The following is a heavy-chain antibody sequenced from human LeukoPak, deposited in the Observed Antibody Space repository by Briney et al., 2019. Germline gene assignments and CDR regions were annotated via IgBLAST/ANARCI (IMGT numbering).Heavy chain of an antibody. CDR2: INPNSGGT. CDR3: ARGVLRYFEVHDYYFDY. D-gene: IGHD3-9*01. J-gene: IGHJ4*02. CDR1: GYTFTGYY. V-gene: IGHV1-2*02. Sequence: GASVKVSCKASGYTFTGYYMHWVRQAPGQGLEWMGWINPNSGGTNYAQKFQGRVTMTRDTSISTAYMELSRLRSDDTAVYYCARGVLRYFEVHDYYFDYWGQGTLVTVSS.